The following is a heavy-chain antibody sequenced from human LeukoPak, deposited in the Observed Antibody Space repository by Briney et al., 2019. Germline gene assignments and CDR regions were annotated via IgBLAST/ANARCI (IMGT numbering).Heavy chain of an antibody. J-gene: IGHJ3*02. CDR1: GDSISRGDYY. D-gene: IGHD1-14*01. Sequence: SETLSLTCTVSGDSISRGDYYWTWIRQPPGKSLEWIGYIYHSGDTYYNPSLKSRVTISVDTSKNQFSLKLRSVTAADTAVYYCARVPAAFDIWGQGRMVTVSS. CDR3: ARVPAAFDI. CDR2: IYHSGDT. V-gene: IGHV4-30-4*01.